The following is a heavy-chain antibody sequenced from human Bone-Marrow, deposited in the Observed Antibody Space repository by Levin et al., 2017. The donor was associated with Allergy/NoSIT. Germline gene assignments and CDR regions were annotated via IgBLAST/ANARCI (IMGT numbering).Heavy chain of an antibody. CDR2: ISGYNDNT. CDR3: ARASSREWLSLDFAPYDY. J-gene: IGHJ4*02. Sequence: ASVKVSCKASGYTFTSYGISWVRQAPGQGLEWMGWISGYNDNTNYAQKLQGRVTMTTDTSTSTVYMELRSLRSDDTAVYYCARASSREWLSLDFAPYDYWGQGTLVTVSS. D-gene: IGHD3-3*01. CDR1: GYTFTSYG. V-gene: IGHV1-18*01.